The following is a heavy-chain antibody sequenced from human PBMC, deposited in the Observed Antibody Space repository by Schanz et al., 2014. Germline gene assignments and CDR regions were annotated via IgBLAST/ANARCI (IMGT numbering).Heavy chain of an antibody. Sequence: QVQLVQSGAEVKKPGASVKVSCKASGYTFTSYGISWVRQAPGQGLEWMGWISVYNHNKEYDQKVQGRVTMTADTSTNTAYMELRSLRSDDTAVYYCAKAEYDILTDSYSRLDPWGQGTRVTVSS. D-gene: IGHD3-9*01. CDR2: ISVYNHNK. CDR1: GYTFTSYG. V-gene: IGHV1-18*01. CDR3: AKAEYDILTDSYSRLDP. J-gene: IGHJ5*02.